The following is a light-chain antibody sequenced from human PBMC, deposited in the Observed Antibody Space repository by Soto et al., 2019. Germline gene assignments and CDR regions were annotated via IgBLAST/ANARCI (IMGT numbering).Light chain of an antibody. CDR3: QQYYYYPYT. CDR1: QSISSW. Sequence: DIQMTQSPSTLSASVGDRVTITCRASQSISSWLAWYQQKPGKAPKLLIYQASSLEIGVPSRFSGSGSGTEFTLTISSLQPDDFATYYCQQYYYYPYTFGQGTKLEIK. CDR2: QAS. V-gene: IGKV1-5*03. J-gene: IGKJ2*01.